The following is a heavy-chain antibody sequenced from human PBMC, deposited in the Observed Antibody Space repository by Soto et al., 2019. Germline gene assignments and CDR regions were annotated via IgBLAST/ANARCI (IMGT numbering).Heavy chain of an antibody. CDR3: ARSKRGAYSSGWYSLSGYYNYGIDV. Sequence: GESLKISCKASGYSFSSYWIGWVRQMPGKGLEWMGIIYPGDSDTKYSPSVQGQVTISADRSISTAYLQWTSLKASDTAMYYCARSKRGAYSSGWYSLSGYYNYGIDVWGQGT. J-gene: IGHJ6*02. D-gene: IGHD6-19*01. CDR2: IYPGDSDT. V-gene: IGHV5-51*01. CDR1: GYSFSSYW.